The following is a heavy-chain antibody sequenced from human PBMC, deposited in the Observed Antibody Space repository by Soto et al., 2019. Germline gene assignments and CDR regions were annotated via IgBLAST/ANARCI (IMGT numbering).Heavy chain of an antibody. V-gene: IGHV4-59*01. Sequence: PSETLSLTCTVSGGSISSYYWSWIRQPPGKGLEWIGYIYYSGSTNYNPSLKSRVTISVDTSKNQFSLKLSSVTAADTAVYYCARDLGYCSSTSCYGGWFDPWGQGTLVTVSS. CDR1: GGSISSYY. D-gene: IGHD2-2*03. CDR3: ARDLGYCSSTSCYGGWFDP. J-gene: IGHJ5*02. CDR2: IYYSGST.